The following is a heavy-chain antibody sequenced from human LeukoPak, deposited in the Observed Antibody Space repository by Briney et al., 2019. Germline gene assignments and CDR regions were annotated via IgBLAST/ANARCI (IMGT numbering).Heavy chain of an antibody. Sequence: GGSLRLSCAASGFTFSTYSMNWVRQAPGKGLEWVSSISSNNRYIYYADSVKGRFTVSRDSSKNTLYLQMNSLGGEDTAVYYCARRTDTGGSFDYWGQGTLVTVSS. CDR2: ISSNNRYI. CDR1: GFTFSTYS. V-gene: IGHV3-21*01. J-gene: IGHJ4*02. CDR3: ARRTDTGGSFDY. D-gene: IGHD7-27*01.